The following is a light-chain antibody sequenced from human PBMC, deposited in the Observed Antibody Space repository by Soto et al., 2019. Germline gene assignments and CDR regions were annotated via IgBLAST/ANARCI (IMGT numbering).Light chain of an antibody. Sequence: DIQLTQSPSFLSASVGDRVTITCRASQGISSRLAWYQQNPGKAPKLLIYAASTLQSGVPSRFSGSGSGTEFTLTISSLQPEDFATYYCQQSFSVPPTFGQGTRLEIK. CDR1: QGISSR. CDR2: AAS. J-gene: IGKJ5*01. CDR3: QQSFSVPPT. V-gene: IGKV1-9*01.